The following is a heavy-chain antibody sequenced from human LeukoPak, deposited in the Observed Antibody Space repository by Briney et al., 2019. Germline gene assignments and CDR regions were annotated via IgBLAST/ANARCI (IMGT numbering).Heavy chain of an antibody. J-gene: IGHJ4*02. CDR2: IYPGDSDT. Sequence: GGSLKISFNASGCSFTSYWIGWVRPMAGKGLEGMGIIYPGDSDTRYSPSFQGQVTISADKSISTAYLQWSSLKASHTAMYYCARPYSYGRNYYFDYWGQGTLVTVSS. CDR1: GCSFTSYW. D-gene: IGHD5-18*01. CDR3: ARPYSYGRNYYFDY. V-gene: IGHV5-51*01.